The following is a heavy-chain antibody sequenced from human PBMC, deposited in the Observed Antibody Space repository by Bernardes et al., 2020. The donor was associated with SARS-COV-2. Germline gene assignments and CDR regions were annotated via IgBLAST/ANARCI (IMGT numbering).Heavy chain of an antibody. CDR3: AKGRDSGYLVPFDY. J-gene: IGHJ4*02. CDR1: GFTFSSYA. D-gene: IGHD3-22*01. CDR2: IRGSGDRT. V-gene: IGHV3-23*01. Sequence: GGSLRLSCAASGFTFSSYAMSWVRQAPGKGREWVSGIRGSGDRTNYADSVKGRFTISRDTSKSTLYLQMNSLRAEDTAVYYCAKGRDSGYLVPFDYWGQGTLVTVSS.